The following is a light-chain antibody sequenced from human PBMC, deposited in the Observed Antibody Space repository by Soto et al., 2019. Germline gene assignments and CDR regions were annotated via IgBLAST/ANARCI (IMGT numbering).Light chain of an antibody. CDR2: GAS. Sequence: EIVLTQSPGTLSLSPGERATLSCRASQDISSSYLAWYQQKLGQAPRLLIYGASSRATGIPDRFSGSGSGTDFTLTISRLEPEEFAVYYCQQYGASPPWTFGQGTKVEIK. CDR1: QDISSSY. CDR3: QQYGASPPWT. V-gene: IGKV3-20*01. J-gene: IGKJ1*01.